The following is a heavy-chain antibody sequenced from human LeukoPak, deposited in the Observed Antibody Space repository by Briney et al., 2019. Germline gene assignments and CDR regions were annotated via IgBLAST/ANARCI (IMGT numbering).Heavy chain of an antibody. CDR1: GFTFTSYA. CDR3: AKEPPYYYYTSAYYNDY. J-gene: IGHJ4*02. D-gene: IGHD3-22*01. Sequence: GGSLRLSCAAYGFTFTSYAMSWVRQPPGKGLEWVSGISGSGDNTYYADSVKGRFTISRDNSKNTLYLQMNSLRAEDTAVYFYAKEPPYYYYTSAYYNDYWGQGTLVTVSS. CDR2: ISGSGDNT. V-gene: IGHV3-23*01.